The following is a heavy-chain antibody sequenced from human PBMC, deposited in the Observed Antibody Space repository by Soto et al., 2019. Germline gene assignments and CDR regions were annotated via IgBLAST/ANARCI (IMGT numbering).Heavy chain of an antibody. Sequence: SQDLSDTCTVSVGSISTYSEHWFRLSPGKGLEWIGYIYSSGSTHYNPSLQNRVTISIDTSKNQVSLKVNSVTAADTAVYYCARDHPHSYGVYYFDYWGQGTPVTVS. V-gene: IGHV4-59*01. D-gene: IGHD5-18*01. CDR2: IYSSGST. CDR1: VGSISTYS. J-gene: IGHJ4*02. CDR3: ARDHPHSYGVYYFDY.